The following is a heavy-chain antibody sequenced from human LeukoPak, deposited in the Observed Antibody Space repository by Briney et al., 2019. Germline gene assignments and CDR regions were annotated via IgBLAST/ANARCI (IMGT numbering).Heavy chain of an antibody. J-gene: IGHJ4*02. Sequence: GGSLRLSCAASVFTFKNYALSWVRQAPGKGLEWVSGFSVNGRDTYYADFVKGRFTIARDIAKNTLYLQMNSLRAEDTATYYCAKPGRTAAGLFDSWGQGTLVSVSS. CDR2: FSVNGRDT. V-gene: IGHV3-23*01. D-gene: IGHD6-13*01. CDR3: AKPGRTAAGLFDS. CDR1: VFTFKNYA.